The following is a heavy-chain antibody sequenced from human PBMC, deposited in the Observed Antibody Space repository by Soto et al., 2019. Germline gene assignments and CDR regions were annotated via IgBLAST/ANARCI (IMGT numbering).Heavy chain of an antibody. J-gene: IGHJ6*02. D-gene: IGHD5-18*01. CDR1: GFTFSSYS. CDR3: AREVDTAMVSHYYGMDV. Sequence: EVQLVESGGGLVKPGGSLRLSCAASGFTFSSYSMNWVRQAPGKGLEWVSSISSSSSYIYYADSVKGRFTISRDNAKNSLYLQMNSLRAEDTALYYCAREVDTAMVSHYYGMDVWGQGTTVTVSS. V-gene: IGHV3-21*01. CDR2: ISSSSSYI.